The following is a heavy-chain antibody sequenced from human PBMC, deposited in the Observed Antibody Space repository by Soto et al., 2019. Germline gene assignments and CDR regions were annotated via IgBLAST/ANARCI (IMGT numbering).Heavy chain of an antibody. J-gene: IGHJ6*02. V-gene: IGHV3-23*01. Sequence: GGSLRLSCAASGFTFSSYAMSWVRQAPGKGLEWVSAISGSGGSTYYADSVKGRFTISRDNSKNTLYLQMNSLRAEDTAVYYCAKVGATLYYYYYCMEVWDQGTTVTVSS. D-gene: IGHD1-26*01. CDR1: GFTFSSYA. CDR2: ISGSGGST. CDR3: AKVGATLYYYYYCMEV.